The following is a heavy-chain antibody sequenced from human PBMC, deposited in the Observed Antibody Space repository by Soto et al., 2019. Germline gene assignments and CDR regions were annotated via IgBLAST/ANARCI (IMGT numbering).Heavy chain of an antibody. V-gene: IGHV3-23*01. CDR1: GFTFSSYA. J-gene: IGHJ4*02. Sequence: GGSLRLSCAASGFTFSSYAMSWVRQAPGKGLEWVSAISGSGGSTYYADSVKGRFTISRDNSKNTLYLQMNSLRAEDTAVYYCAKTGVCSSTSCYDMHLDYWGQGTLVTVSS. D-gene: IGHD2-2*01. CDR2: ISGSGGST. CDR3: AKTGVCSSTSCYDMHLDY.